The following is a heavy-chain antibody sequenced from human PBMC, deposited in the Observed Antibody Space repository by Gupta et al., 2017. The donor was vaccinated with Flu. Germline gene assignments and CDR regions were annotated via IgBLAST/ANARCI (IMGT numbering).Heavy chain of an antibody. Sequence: EVQLLESGGGLVQPGGSMILSCAASGFTFSSYAMSWVRQAPGKGLEWVSGISLSGDNKYYPDSVQGRFTIYRDNSKNMLYLQINSLRDEDTAVYYCAKIPRRDGYNNWYFELWGRGTLVTVSS. V-gene: IGHV3-23*01. CDR2: ISLSGDNK. J-gene: IGHJ2*01. CDR3: AKIPRRDGYNNWYFEL. CDR1: GFTFSSYA. D-gene: IGHD5-12*01.